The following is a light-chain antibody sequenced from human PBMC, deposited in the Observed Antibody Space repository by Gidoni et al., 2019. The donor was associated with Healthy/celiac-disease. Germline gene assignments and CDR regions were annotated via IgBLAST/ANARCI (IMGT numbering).Light chain of an antibody. V-gene: IGKV1-9*01. J-gene: IGKJ3*01. CDR1: QGISSY. Sequence: DIQLTQSPSFLSASVGDRVTITCWASQGISSYLAWYQQKPGKAPKLLIYAASTLQSGVPSRFSGSGSGTEFTLTISSLQPEDFATYYCQQLNSYPRTFGPXTKVDIK. CDR2: AAS. CDR3: QQLNSYPRT.